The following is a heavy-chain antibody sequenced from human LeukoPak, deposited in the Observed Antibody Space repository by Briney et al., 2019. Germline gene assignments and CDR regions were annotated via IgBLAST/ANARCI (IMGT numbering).Heavy chain of an antibody. D-gene: IGHD6-19*01. Sequence: PGGSLRLSCAASGFTFSSHWMSWVRQAPGKGPEWVANIKQDGSDEYYMDSVKGRFTISRDNAKNSLYLQMNSLRAEDTAVYYCARDQPVAALDYWGQGTLVTVSS. CDR3: ARDQPVAALDY. J-gene: IGHJ4*02. CDR2: IKQDGSDE. V-gene: IGHV3-7*01. CDR1: GFTFSSHW.